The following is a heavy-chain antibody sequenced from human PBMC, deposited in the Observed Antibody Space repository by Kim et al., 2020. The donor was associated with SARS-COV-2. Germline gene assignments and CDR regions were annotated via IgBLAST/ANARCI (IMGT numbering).Heavy chain of an antibody. J-gene: IGHJ4*02. CDR1: GYSISSGYY. V-gene: IGHV4-38-2*02. Sequence: SETLSLTCTVSGYSISSGYYWGWIRQPPGKGLEWIGSIYHSGSTYYNPSLKSRVTISVDTSKNQFSLKLSSVTAADTAVYYCARVGGQWELKPYYFDYWGQGTLVTVSS. CDR2: IYHSGST. CDR3: ARVGGQWELKPYYFDY. D-gene: IGHD1-26*01.